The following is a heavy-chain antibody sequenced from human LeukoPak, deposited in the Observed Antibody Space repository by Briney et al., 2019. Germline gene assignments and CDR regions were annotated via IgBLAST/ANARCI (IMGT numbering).Heavy chain of an antibody. CDR2: IYYSGST. J-gene: IGHJ5*02. CDR3: ARQSYSSGWYANWFDP. CDR1: GGFISSSSYY. V-gene: IGHV4-39*01. D-gene: IGHD6-19*01. Sequence: SETLSLTCTVSGGFISSSSYYWGWIRQPPGKGLEWIGSIYYSGSTYYNPSLKSRVTISVDTSKNQFSLKLSSVTAADTAVYYCARQSYSSGWYANWFDPWGQGTLVTVSS.